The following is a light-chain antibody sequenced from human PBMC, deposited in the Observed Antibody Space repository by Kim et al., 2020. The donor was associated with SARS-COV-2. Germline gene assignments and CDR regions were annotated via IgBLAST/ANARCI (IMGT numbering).Light chain of an antibody. J-gene: IGLJ2*01. Sequence: VSPGQTASITCSGDKLGDKYACWYQQKPGQSPVLVIYQDNKRPSGIPERFSGSNSGNTATLTISGTQTMDEAAYYCQTWDSTTVVFGGGTQLTVL. CDR2: QDN. CDR1: KLGDKY. V-gene: IGLV3-1*01. CDR3: QTWDSTTVV.